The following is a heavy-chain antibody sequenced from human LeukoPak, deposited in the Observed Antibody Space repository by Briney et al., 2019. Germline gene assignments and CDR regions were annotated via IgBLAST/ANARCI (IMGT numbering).Heavy chain of an antibody. CDR2: ISGSGGNT. CDR1: GFNFSSYA. D-gene: IGHD2-2*01. CDR3: AKGPKIPAPTYYFDY. Sequence: GGSLRLSCAASGFNFSSYAMGWVRQAPGKGLEWVSAISGSGGNTYYPDSAKGRFTLSRDNSKNTLFLHMNSLRAEDTAVYYCAKGPKIPAPTYYFDYWGQGTLVTVSS. V-gene: IGHV3-23*01. J-gene: IGHJ4*02.